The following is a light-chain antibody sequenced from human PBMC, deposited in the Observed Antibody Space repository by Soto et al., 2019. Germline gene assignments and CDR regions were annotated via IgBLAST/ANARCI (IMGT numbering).Light chain of an antibody. CDR1: QSVSSSY. J-gene: IGKJ1*01. CDR3: QQCGSSPRT. V-gene: IGKV3-20*01. Sequence: EIVLTQSPGTLSLSPGGRATLSCRASQSVSSSYLAWYQQKPGQAPRLLIYGASRRATGIPDRFSGSGSGTDFTLTISRLEPEDFAVYYCQQCGSSPRTFGQGTKVDIK. CDR2: GAS.